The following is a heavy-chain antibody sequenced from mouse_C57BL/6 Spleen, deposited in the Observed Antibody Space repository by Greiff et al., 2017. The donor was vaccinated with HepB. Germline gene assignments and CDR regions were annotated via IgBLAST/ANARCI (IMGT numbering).Heavy chain of an antibody. CDR3: ARDHGYSDY. CDR1: GYSITSGYY. CDR2: ISYDGSN. D-gene: IGHD2-3*01. Sequence: DVKLQESGPGLVKPSQSLSLTCSVTGYSITSGYYWNWIRQFPGNKLEWMGYISYDGSNNYNPSLKNRISITRDTSKNQFFLKLNSVTTEDTATYYCARDHGYSDYWGQGTTLTVSS. J-gene: IGHJ2*01. V-gene: IGHV3-6*01.